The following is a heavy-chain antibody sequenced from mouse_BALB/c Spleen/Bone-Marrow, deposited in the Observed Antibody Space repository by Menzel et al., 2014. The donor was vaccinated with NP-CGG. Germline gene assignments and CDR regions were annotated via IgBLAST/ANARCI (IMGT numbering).Heavy chain of an antibody. CDR2: IRLKSNNYAT. CDR1: GFTFSNYW. V-gene: IGHV6-6*02. Sequence: VQLKESGGGLVQPGGSMKLSCVASGFTFSNYWMNWVRQSPEKGLEWVAEIRLKSNNYATHYVESVKGRFTISRDDSNSSVCLQINNLTAEDTGIYYCTTGFAYWGQGTLVTVSA. CDR3: TTGFAY. J-gene: IGHJ3*01.